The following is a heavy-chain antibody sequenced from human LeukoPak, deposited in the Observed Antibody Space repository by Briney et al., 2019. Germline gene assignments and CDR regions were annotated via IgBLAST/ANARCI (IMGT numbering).Heavy chain of an antibody. V-gene: IGHV4-59*01. D-gene: IGHD1-1*01. Sequence: SETLSLTCTVSGGSISPYYWSWIRQPPGKGLEWIGYIHRTGSTNYNPSLKSRVTISVDTSKSQFSLELRSVTAADTAVYYCARVGDWNDLVYWGQGTLVTVSS. J-gene: IGHJ4*02. CDR1: GGSISPYY. CDR2: IHRTGST. CDR3: ARVGDWNDLVY.